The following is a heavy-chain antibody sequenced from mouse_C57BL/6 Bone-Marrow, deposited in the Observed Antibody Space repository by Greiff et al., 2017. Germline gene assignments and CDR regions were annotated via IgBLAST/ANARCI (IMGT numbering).Heavy chain of an antibody. V-gene: IGHV14-4*01. D-gene: IGHD1-1*01. CDR3: TPYYYGRSPCAY. CDR2: IDPENGDT. Sequence: VQLQQSGAELVRPGASVKLSCTASGFNIKDDYMHWVKQRPEQGLEWIGWIDPENGDTEYASKFQGKATITADTSSNTAYLQLSSLTSEDTDVYYCTPYYYGRSPCAYWGQGTLVTVSA. CDR1: GFNIKDDY. J-gene: IGHJ3*01.